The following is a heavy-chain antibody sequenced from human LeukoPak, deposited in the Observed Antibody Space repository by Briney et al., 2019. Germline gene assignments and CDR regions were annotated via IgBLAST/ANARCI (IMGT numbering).Heavy chain of an antibody. J-gene: IGHJ3*02. CDR2: MNPNSGNT. D-gene: IGHD3-3*01. V-gene: IGHV1-8*01. CDR3: ARDRVTIFGVVTAQAQDTGPDAFDI. CDR1: VYTFTSYD. Sequence: GASVKVSCKASVYTFTSYDINWVRQATGQGVEWMGWMNPNSGNTGYAQKFQGRVTMTTDTSTSTAYMELRSLRSDDTAVYYCARDRVTIFGVVTAQAQDTGPDAFDIWGQGTMVTVSS.